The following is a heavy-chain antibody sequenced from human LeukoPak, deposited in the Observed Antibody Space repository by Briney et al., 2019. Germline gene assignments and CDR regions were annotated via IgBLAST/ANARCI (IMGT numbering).Heavy chain of an antibody. D-gene: IGHD2-2*01. Sequence: GGSLRLSCAASGFTFSDYYMNWIRRAPGKGLEWVSYISSTSSYTNYADSVKGRFTISRDNAKNSLYLQLNSLRAEDTAVYYCARENGTSTTFHYWGQGTLVTVSS. J-gene: IGHJ4*02. CDR3: ARENGTSTTFHY. CDR1: GFTFSDYY. CDR2: ISSTSSYT. V-gene: IGHV3-11*05.